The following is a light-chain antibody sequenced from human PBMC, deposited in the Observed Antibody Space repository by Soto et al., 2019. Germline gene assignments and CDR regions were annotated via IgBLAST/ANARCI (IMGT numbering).Light chain of an antibody. J-gene: IGLJ2*01. CDR2: DNN. CDR3: ATWDGSLPGEV. CDR1: SSNIGNNY. Sequence: QSVLTQSPSLSAAPGQKVTISCSGSSSNIGNNYLSWYQQLPGTAPKLLIYDNNKRPSGIPDRFSGSKSGTSGTLDITGLQTGDEADYYCATWDGSLPGEVFGGGTKLTVL. V-gene: IGLV1-51*01.